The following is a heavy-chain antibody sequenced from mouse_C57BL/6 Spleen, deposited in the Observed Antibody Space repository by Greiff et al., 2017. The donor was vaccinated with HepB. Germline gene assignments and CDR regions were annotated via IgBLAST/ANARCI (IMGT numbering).Heavy chain of an antibody. CDR1: GFTFSDYG. Sequence: EVKLVESGGGLVKPGGSLKLSCAASGFTFSDYGMHWVRQAPEKGLEWVAYISSGSSTIYYADTVKGRFTISRDNAKNTLFLQMTSLRSEDTAMYYCAMDYGSSYAMDYWGQGTSVTVSS. CDR2: ISSGSSTI. J-gene: IGHJ4*01. V-gene: IGHV5-17*01. D-gene: IGHD1-1*01. CDR3: AMDYGSSYAMDY.